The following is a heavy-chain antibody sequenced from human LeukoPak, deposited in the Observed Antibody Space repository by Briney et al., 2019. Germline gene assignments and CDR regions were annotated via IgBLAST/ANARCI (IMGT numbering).Heavy chain of an antibody. Sequence: GASVKVSCKASGYTFTSYGISWVRQAPGQGLEWMGWISAYNGNTNYAQKFQGRVTMTRNTSISTAYMELSSLRSEDTAVYYCARGGDNTWTQRGHFQHWGQGTLVTVSS. J-gene: IGHJ1*01. D-gene: IGHD1-1*01. V-gene: IGHV1-18*01. CDR1: GYTFTSYG. CDR2: ISAYNGNT. CDR3: ARGGDNTWTQRGHFQH.